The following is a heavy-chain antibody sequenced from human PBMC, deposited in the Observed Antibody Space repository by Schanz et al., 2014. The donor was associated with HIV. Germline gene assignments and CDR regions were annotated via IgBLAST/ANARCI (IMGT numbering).Heavy chain of an antibody. J-gene: IGHJ4*02. CDR1: GFTFDDYA. CDR3: AKGPYGGNSYYFEY. Sequence: VQLVESGGGVVQPGRSLRLSCAASGFTFDDYAMHWVRQAPGKGLEWVSGISWNSGSIGYADSVKGRFTISRDNAKNSLYLHINSLRVEDTALYYCAKGPYGGNSYYFEYWGQGTLVTVSS. CDR2: ISWNSGSI. D-gene: IGHD2-21*02. V-gene: IGHV3-9*01.